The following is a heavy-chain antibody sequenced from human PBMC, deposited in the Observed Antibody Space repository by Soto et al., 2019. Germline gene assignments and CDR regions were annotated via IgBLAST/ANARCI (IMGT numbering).Heavy chain of an antibody. CDR1: GFTVSNNC. CDR3: ARDPPCIAASGAGG. V-gene: IGHV3-53*01. CDR2: IYSGGNT. Sequence: VQLVESGGGLIQPGGSLRLSCAASGFTVSNNCMRWVRQAPGKGLEWVSLIYSGGNTHYADSVKGRFTISRDNSKNTLFLQINPLRVEDTAVYYFARDPPCIAASGAGGWGQGTLVTVSS. J-gene: IGHJ4*02. D-gene: IGHD6-13*01.